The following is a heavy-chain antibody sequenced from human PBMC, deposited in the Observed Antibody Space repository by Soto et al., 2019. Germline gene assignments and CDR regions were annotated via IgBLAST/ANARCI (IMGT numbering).Heavy chain of an antibody. D-gene: IGHD2-2*01. CDR2: IYYSGST. V-gene: IGHV4-39*01. Sequence: PSETLSLTCTVSGGSISSSSYYWGWIRQPPGKGLEWIGSIYYSGSTYYNPSLKSRVTISVDTSKNQFSLKLSSVTAADTAVYYCARQEVVPGNIDYWGQGTLVTVSS. CDR3: ARQEVVPGNIDY. CDR1: GGSISSSSYY. J-gene: IGHJ4*02.